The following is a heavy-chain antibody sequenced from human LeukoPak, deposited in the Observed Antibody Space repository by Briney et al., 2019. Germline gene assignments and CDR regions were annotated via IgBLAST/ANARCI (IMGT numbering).Heavy chain of an antibody. CDR1: GFTFTSSA. CDR2: IVVGGGNT. J-gene: IGHJ4*02. CDR3: AADRYGSGSPRY. D-gene: IGHD3-10*01. Sequence: GASVKVSCKASGFTFTSSAVQWVRQARGQRLEWIGWIVVGGGNTNYAQKFQERVTITRDMSTSTAYMELSSLRSEDTAVYYCAADRYGSGSPRYWGQGTLVTVSS. V-gene: IGHV1-58*01.